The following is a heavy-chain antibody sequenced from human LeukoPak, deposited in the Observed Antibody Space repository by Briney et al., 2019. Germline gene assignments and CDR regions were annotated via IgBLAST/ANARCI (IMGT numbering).Heavy chain of an antibody. CDR1: GFTFGDYA. D-gene: IGHD2-15*01. CDR3: TRTIVVVVAATPSWFDP. V-gene: IGHV3-49*03. CDR2: IRSKAYGGTA. Sequence: GGSLRLSCTASGFTFGDYAMSWFRQAPGKGLEWVGLIRSKAYGGTAEYAASVKGRFTISRDDSKSIAYLQMNSLKTEDTAVYYCTRTIVVVVAATPSWFDPWGQGTLVTVSS. J-gene: IGHJ5*02.